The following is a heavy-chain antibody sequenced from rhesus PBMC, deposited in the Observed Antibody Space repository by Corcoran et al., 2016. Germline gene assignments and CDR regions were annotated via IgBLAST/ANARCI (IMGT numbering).Heavy chain of an antibody. J-gene: IGHJ4*01. CDR3: ARKIAGPTISTFDY. V-gene: IGHV4S10*01. CDR1: DGFINDGYW. Sequence: QVQLQESGPGLVKPSETLSLTCAVSDGFINDGYWWTWIRQPPGKGLDWIGYIYGRSTDTNYNPSLKSRVTISKDTSKNQFSLNLSSVTVADTAVYYCARKIAGPTISTFDYWGQGVLVSVSS. CDR2: IYGRSTDT. D-gene: IGHD1-14*01.